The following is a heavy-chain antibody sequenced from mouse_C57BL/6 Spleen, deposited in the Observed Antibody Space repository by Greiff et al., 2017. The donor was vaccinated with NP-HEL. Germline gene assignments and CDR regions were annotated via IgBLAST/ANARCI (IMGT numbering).Heavy chain of an antibody. CDR2: INPSNGGT. CDR3: ASRYYYGSNYWYFDV. Sequence: QVQLQQPGTELVKPGASVKLSCKASGYTFTSYWMPWVKQRPGQGLEWIGNINPSNGGTNYNEKFKSKATLTVDKSSSTAYMQLSSLTYEDSAVYYCASRYYYGSNYWYFDVWGTGTTVTVSS. V-gene: IGHV1-53*01. CDR1: GYTFTSYW. J-gene: IGHJ1*03. D-gene: IGHD1-1*01.